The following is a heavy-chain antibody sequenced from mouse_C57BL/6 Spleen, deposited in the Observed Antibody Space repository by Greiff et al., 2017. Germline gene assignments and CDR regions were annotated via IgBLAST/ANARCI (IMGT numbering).Heavy chain of an antibody. Sequence: VKLQQPGAELVKPGASVQMSCKASGYTFTSSWITWVKQRPGQGLEWIGDIYPGSGSTNYNEKFKSKATLTVDTSSSTAYMQLSSLTSEDSAVYYCARLYSNYVFSWFAYWGQGTLVTVSA. CDR3: ARLYSNYVFSWFAY. V-gene: IGHV1-55*01. CDR1: GYTFTSSW. J-gene: IGHJ3*01. CDR2: IYPGSGST. D-gene: IGHD2-5*01.